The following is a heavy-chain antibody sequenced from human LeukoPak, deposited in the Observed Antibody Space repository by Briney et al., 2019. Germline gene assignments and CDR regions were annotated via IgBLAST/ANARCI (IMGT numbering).Heavy chain of an antibody. CDR3: AREGLNMVRGVIPKEAWGWFDP. J-gene: IGHJ5*02. D-gene: IGHD3-10*01. CDR1: GGSFSGYY. Sequence: PSETLSLTCTVSGGSFSGYYWTWIRQPPGKGLEWIGEINHSGSTNYNPSLKSRVTISVDTSKNQFSLKLSSVTAADTAVYYCAREGLNMVRGVIPKEAWGWFDPWGQGTLVTVSS. CDR2: INHSGST. V-gene: IGHV4-34*01.